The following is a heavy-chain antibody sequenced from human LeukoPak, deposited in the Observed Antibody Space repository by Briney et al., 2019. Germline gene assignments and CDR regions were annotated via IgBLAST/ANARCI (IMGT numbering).Heavy chain of an antibody. CDR3: ARDRRYYDSSGYPND. CDR1: GGSFSDYY. V-gene: IGHV4-59*01. Sequence: SETLSLTCAVYGGSFSDYYWSWIRQPPGKGLEWIGYIYYSGSTNYNPSLKSRVTISVDTSKNQFSLKLSSVTAADTAVYYCARDRRYYDSSGYPNDWGQGTLVTVSS. CDR2: IYYSGST. J-gene: IGHJ4*02. D-gene: IGHD3-22*01.